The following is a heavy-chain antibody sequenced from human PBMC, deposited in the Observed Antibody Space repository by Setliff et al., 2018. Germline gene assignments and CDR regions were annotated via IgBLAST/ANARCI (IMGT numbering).Heavy chain of an antibody. CDR3: ARGRNIAARLLDS. J-gene: IGHJ4*02. Sequence: ETLSLTCATYGGTFSDYHRTWIRQSPEKGLEWIGEIYHRGSTNYNPSLKSRVTISIDTSKDQFSLKLISMTAADTAVYYCARGRNIAARLLDSWGQGTLVTVSS. D-gene: IGHD6-6*01. V-gene: IGHV4-34*01. CDR2: IYHRGST. CDR1: GGTFSDYH.